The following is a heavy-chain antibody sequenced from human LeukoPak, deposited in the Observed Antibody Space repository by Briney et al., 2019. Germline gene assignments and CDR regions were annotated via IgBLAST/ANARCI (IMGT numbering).Heavy chain of an antibody. J-gene: IGHJ4*02. D-gene: IGHD2-15*01. CDR2: ISGISTYI. V-gene: IGHV3-21*01. CDR1: GFTFSSYW. Sequence: GGSLRLSYAASGFTFSSYWMNWARQAPGKGLEWVSSISGISTYIYYADSVKGRFTISRDNAKNSLYLQMNSLRAEDTAVCYCARGRDCSGSSCYRDYWGQGTLVTVSS. CDR3: ARGRDCSGSSCYRDY.